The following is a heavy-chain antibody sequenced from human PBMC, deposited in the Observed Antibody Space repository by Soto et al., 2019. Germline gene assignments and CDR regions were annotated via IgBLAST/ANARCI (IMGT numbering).Heavy chain of an antibody. CDR2: ISAYNGNT. CDR1: GYTFTSYG. Sequence: ASVKVSCKASGYTFTSYGISWVRQPPGQGLEGMGWISAYNGNTNYAQKLKGRVTMTTDTSTSTAYMELRSLRSDDTAVYYCARAPIAAADSGGMDVWGQGNTVTVYS. D-gene: IGHD6-13*01. CDR3: ARAPIAAADSGGMDV. V-gene: IGHV1-18*04. J-gene: IGHJ6*02.